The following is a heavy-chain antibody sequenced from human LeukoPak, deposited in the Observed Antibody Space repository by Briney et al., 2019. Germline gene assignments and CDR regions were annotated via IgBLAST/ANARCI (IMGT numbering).Heavy chain of an antibody. CDR2: INGSGGST. CDR3: AKGYCSSTSCYVGYYYYYMDV. J-gene: IGHJ6*03. D-gene: IGHD2-2*01. Sequence: GSLRLSCAASGFTFSSYAMSWVRQAPGKGLEWVSAINGSGGSTYYADSVKGRFTISRDNSKNTLYLQMNSLRAEDTAVYYCAKGYCSSTSCYVGYYYYYMDVWGKGTTVTVSS. V-gene: IGHV3-23*01. CDR1: GFTFSSYA.